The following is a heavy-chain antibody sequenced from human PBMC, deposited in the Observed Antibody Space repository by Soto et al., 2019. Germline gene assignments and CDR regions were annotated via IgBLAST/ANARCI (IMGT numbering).Heavy chain of an antibody. CDR1: GYTFTSYY. Sequence: QVHLVQSGAEVKKPGASVTVSCKASGYTFTSYYIHWVRQAPGQGLEWMGIINPSGGSTSYAQKFQGRVTMTRDTSTSTVYMEVSGLRSEDTAVYYCARDQEPSTLYYDYYYMDVWGKGTTVTVS. CDR2: INPSGGST. CDR3: ARDQEPSTLYYDYYYMDV. J-gene: IGHJ6*03. V-gene: IGHV1-46*03.